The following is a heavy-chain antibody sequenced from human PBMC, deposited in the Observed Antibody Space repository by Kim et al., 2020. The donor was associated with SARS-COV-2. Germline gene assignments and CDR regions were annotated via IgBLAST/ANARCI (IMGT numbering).Heavy chain of an antibody. CDR2: ISYDGSNK. V-gene: IGHV3-30*04. Sequence: GGSLRLSCAASGFTFSSYAMHWVRQAPGKGLEWVAVISYDGSNKYYADSVKGRFTISRDNSKNTLYLQMNSLRAEDTAVYYCARDWGDYDYVWGSQFDYWGQGTLVTVSS. CDR3: ARDWGDYDYVWGSQFDY. J-gene: IGHJ4*02. D-gene: IGHD3-16*01. CDR1: GFTFSSYA.